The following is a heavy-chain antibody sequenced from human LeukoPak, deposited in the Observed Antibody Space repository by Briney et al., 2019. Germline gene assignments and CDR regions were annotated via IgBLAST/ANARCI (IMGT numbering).Heavy chain of an antibody. CDR3: AKVGGGGYSYASYFDY. CDR1: GFTFSSCA. D-gene: IGHD5-18*01. CDR2: ISDSGGST. Sequence: GGSLRLSCAASGFTFSSCAMSWVRPAPGKGLEWVSGISDSGGSTYYADSVKGRFTISRDKSKNTVYLQMNSLRVEDTALYYCAKVGGGGYSYASYFDYWGQGTLVTVSS. V-gene: IGHV3-23*01. J-gene: IGHJ4*02.